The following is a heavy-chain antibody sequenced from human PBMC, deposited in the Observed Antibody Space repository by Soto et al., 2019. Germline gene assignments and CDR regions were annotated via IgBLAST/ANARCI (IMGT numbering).Heavy chain of an antibody. J-gene: IGHJ6*02. CDR3: ARGGGGYYYYGMDV. V-gene: IGHV3-30-3*01. CDR1: GFTFSGYA. Sequence: QVQLVESGGGVVQPGRSLRLSCVASGFTFSGYAMHWVRQAPGKGLEWVTVISYDGSNKYYADSVKGRFTISRDNSKNTLYLQMNSLRAEDTAVYYCARGGGGYYYYGMDVWGQGTTVTVSS. D-gene: IGHD3-16*01. CDR2: ISYDGSNK.